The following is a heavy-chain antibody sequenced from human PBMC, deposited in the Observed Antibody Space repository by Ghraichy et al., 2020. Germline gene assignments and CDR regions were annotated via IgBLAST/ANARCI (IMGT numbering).Heavy chain of an antibody. Sequence: GGSLRLSCAASGFTFSSYAMSWVRQAPGKGLEWVSAISGSGGSTYYADSVKGRFTISRDNSKNTLYLQMNSLRAEDTTVYYCAKHISFWSGYYSGWYFDLWGRGTLVTVSS. CDR2: ISGSGGST. V-gene: IGHV3-23*01. J-gene: IGHJ2*01. CDR1: GFTFSSYA. D-gene: IGHD3-3*01. CDR3: AKHISFWSGYYSGWYFDL.